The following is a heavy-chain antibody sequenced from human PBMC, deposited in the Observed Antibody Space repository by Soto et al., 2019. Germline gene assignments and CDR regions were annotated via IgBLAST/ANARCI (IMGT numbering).Heavy chain of an antibody. Sequence: PGESLKISCKGSGYSFTSYWIGWVRQMPGKGLEWMGIIYPGDSDTRYSPSFQGQVTISADKSISTAYLQWSSLKASDTAMYYCARQMSAPETNYYYYYYMDVWGKGTTVTVSS. CDR3: ARQMSAPETNYYYYYYMDV. CDR2: IYPGDSDT. J-gene: IGHJ6*03. CDR1: GYSFTSYW. V-gene: IGHV5-51*01.